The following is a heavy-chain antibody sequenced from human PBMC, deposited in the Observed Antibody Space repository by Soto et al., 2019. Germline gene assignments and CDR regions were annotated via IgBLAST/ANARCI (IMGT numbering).Heavy chain of an antibody. CDR3: TRDASRDSSARGWFDP. CDR1: GFTFRSFT. D-gene: IGHD6-13*01. J-gene: IGHJ5*02. CDR2: ISSNSAYI. Sequence: GGSLRLSCAASGFTFRSFTMNWVRQAPGKGLEWVSTISSNSAYIYYTDALRGRFTISRDNAKNSLHLQMNSLRAEDTAVYYCTRDASRDSSARGWFDPWGPGTLV. V-gene: IGHV3-21*01.